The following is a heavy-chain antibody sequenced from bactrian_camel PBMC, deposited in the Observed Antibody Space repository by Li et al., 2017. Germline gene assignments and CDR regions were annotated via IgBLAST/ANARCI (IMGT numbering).Heavy chain of an antibody. J-gene: IGHJ4*01. CDR3: AASVSRLYCFSAPDY. Sequence: HVQLVESGGGSAQTGGSLRLSCVASGLPFSSYCLGWFRQRPGESRRGITTLDSDGTTWYVDAVKGRFTISKDNAKSTLYLQMNSLKPEDTGIYYCAASVSRLYCFSAPDYWGQGTQVTVS. CDR2: LDSDGTT. CDR1: GLPFSSYC. V-gene: IGHV3S9*01. D-gene: IGHD1*01.